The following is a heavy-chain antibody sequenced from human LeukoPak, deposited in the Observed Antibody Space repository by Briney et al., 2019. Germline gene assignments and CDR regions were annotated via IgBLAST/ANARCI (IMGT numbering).Heavy chain of an antibody. CDR3: ARDRYTVVSWYFDL. CDR2: IYYSGST. Sequence: SETLSLTCTVSGGSISSSSYYWGWIRQPPGKGLAWIGSIYYSGSTYYNPSLKSRVTISVDTSKNQFSLKLSSVTAADTAVYYCARDRYTVVSWYFDLWGRGTLVTVSS. CDR1: GGSISSSSYY. J-gene: IGHJ2*01. D-gene: IGHD4-23*01. V-gene: IGHV4-39*07.